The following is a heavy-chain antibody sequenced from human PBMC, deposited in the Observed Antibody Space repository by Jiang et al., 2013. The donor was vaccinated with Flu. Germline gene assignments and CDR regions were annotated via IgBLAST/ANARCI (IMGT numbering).Heavy chain of an antibody. CDR2: IYYSGST. V-gene: IGHV4-39*01. D-gene: IGHD2-8*01. CDR1: GGSISSSSYY. Sequence: GSGLVKPSETLSLTCTVSGGSISSSSYYWGWIRQPPGKGLEWIGSIYYSGSTYYNPSLKSRVTISVDTSKNQFSLKLSSVTAADTAVYYCASKVETPYPPTFMTPLMIDPWGQGTLVTVSS. J-gene: IGHJ5*02. CDR3: ASKVETPYPPTFMTPLMIDP.